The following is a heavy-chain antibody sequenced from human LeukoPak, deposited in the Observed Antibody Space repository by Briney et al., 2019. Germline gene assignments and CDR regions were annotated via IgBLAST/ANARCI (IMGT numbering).Heavy chain of an antibody. CDR2: IWYDGSSK. CDR1: GFTFSSYG. CDR3: ARSGGASYYYDSSGRNYYFDY. V-gene: IGHV3-33*01. Sequence: GGSLRLSCAASGFTFSSYGMHWVRQAPGKGLEWVAVIWYDGSSKYYADSVKGRFTISRDNAKNSLYLQMNSLRAEDTAVYYCARSGGASYYYDSSGRNYYFDYWGQGTLVTVSS. J-gene: IGHJ4*02. D-gene: IGHD3-22*01.